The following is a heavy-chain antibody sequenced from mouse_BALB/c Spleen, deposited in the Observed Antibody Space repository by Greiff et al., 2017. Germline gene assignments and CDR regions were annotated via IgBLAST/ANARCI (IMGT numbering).Heavy chain of an antibody. CDR1: GFTFSDYY. V-gene: IGHV5-4*02. J-gene: IGHJ4*01. CDR3: ARDTALLRRYAMDY. Sequence: EVKLVESGGGLVKPGGSLKLSCAASGFTFSDYYMYWVRQTPEKRLEWVATISDGGSYTYYPDSVKGRFTISRDNAKNNLYLQMSSLKSEDTAMYYCARDTALLRRYAMDYWGQGTSVTVSS. D-gene: IGHD1-2*01. CDR2: ISDGGSYT.